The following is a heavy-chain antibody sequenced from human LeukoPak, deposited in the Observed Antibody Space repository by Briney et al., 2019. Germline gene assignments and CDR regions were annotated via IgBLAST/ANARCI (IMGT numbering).Heavy chain of an antibody. CDR1: GGSISSYY. CDR2: INHSGST. Sequence: SETLSLTCTVSGGSISSYYWSWIRQPPGKGLEWIGEINHSGSTNYNPSLKSRVTISIDTSKIQFSLRLSSVTAADTAVYSCARVYYYGSGSYFNSWFDPWGQGTLVTVSS. CDR3: ARVYYYGSGSYFNSWFDP. J-gene: IGHJ5*02. V-gene: IGHV4-34*01. D-gene: IGHD3-10*01.